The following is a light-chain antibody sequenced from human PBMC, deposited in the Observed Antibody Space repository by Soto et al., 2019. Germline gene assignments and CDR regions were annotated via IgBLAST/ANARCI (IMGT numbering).Light chain of an antibody. J-gene: IGKJ1*01. V-gene: IGKV1-5*03. Sequence: DIQMTQSPSTLSASVGDRVTITCRASQSVGNWLAWYQHKPGKAPKGLIYKASSLESGAPSRFSGSGSGTEFALTISSLQPDDFATYYCQQYYIYPLTFGQGTTLEIK. CDR3: QQYYIYPLT. CDR2: KAS. CDR1: QSVGNW.